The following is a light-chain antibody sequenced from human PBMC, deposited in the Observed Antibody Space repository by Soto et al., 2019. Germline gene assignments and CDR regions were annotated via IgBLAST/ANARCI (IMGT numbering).Light chain of an antibody. CDR3: QQRSNWPPRIT. V-gene: IGKV3-11*01. Sequence: SFSPGDRATLSCRASQSVTTYLAWYQQKPGQAPRLLIYDATNRATGIPARFSGSGSGTDFTLTISSLQPEDFAVYYCQQRSNWPPRITFGQGTRLEIK. CDR1: QSVTTY. J-gene: IGKJ5*01. CDR2: DAT.